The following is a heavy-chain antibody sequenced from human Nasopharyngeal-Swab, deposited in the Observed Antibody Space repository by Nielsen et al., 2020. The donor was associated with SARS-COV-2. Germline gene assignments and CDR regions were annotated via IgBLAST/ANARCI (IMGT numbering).Heavy chain of an antibody. CDR3: ARHWSDPGNWFDP. Sequence: GGYLRLSCKGSGYSFTSYWISWVRQMPGKGLEWMGRIDPSDSYTNYSPSFQGHVTISADKSISTAYLQWSSLKASDTAMYYCARHWSDPGNWFDPWGQGTLVTVSS. CDR1: GYSFTSYW. J-gene: IGHJ5*02. V-gene: IGHV5-10-1*01. CDR2: IDPSDSYT.